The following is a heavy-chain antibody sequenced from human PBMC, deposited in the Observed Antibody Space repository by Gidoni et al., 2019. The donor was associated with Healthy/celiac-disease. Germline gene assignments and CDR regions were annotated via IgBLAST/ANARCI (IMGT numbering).Heavy chain of an antibody. J-gene: IGHJ6*02. CDR2: IYYSGST. Sequence: QVQLQESGPGLVKPSQTLSLTCTVSGGSISSGGYYWSWIRQHPGKGLEWIGYIYYSGSTYYNPSLKSRVTISVDTSKNQFSLKLSSVTAADTAVYYCARTSYNWNDVGGYYYYYGMDVWGQGTTVTVSS. CDR1: GGSISSGGYY. D-gene: IGHD1-20*01. V-gene: IGHV4-31*03. CDR3: ARTSYNWNDVGGYYYYYGMDV.